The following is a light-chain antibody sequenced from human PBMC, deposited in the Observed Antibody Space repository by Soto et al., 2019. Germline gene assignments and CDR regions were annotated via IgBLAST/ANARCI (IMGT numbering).Light chain of an antibody. Sequence: EIVLTQSPGTLSLSPGERATLSCRASQSVSSSYLAWYQQKPGQAPRILIYGASSRATGIPDRFSGSGSGTDFTLTISRPEPEDFGVYFWQQYGSSPYSFGQGTKLEIK. V-gene: IGKV3-20*01. CDR2: GAS. CDR1: QSVSSSY. CDR3: QQYGSSPYS. J-gene: IGKJ2*01.